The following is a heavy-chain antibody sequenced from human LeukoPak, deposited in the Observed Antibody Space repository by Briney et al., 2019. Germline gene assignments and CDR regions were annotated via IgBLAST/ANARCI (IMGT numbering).Heavy chain of an antibody. D-gene: IGHD3-22*01. J-gene: IGHJ5*02. CDR1: GFTFSSYG. CDR3: ASHSSGYYYGSTRWFDP. Sequence: GGSLRLPCAASGFTFSSYGMHWVRQAPGKGLEWVAVIWYDGSNKYYADSVKGRFTISRDNSKNTLYLQMNSLRAEDTAVYYCASHSSGYYYGSTRWFDPWGQGTLVTVSS. CDR2: IWYDGSNK. V-gene: IGHV3-30*02.